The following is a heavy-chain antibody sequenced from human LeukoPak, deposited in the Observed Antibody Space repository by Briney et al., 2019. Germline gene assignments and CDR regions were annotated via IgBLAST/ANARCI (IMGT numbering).Heavy chain of an antibody. D-gene: IGHD3-22*01. V-gene: IGHV4-31*03. CDR2: IYYSGST. J-gene: IGHJ6*02. CDR1: GGSISSGGYY. CDR3: ARDYYYDSSGYYYPEGMDV. Sequence: PSETLSPTCTVSGGSISSGGYYWSWIRQHPGKGLEWIGYIYYSGSTYYNPSLKSRVTISVDTSKNQFSLKLSSVTAADTAVYYCARDYYYDSSGYYYPEGMDVWGQGTTVTVSS.